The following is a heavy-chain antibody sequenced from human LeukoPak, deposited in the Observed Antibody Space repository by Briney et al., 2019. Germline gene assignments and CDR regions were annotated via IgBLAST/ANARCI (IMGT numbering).Heavy chain of an antibody. V-gene: IGHV4-59*08. CDR1: GDSISGSW. Sequence: PSETLSLTCTVSGDSISGSWWSWIRQPPGKGLEWIGYSYYSSTTNYNPSLKSRVTISVDTSKNQFSLKLSSVTAADTAVYYCARVLRYFGGFDPWGHGTLVTVFS. CDR3: ARVLRYFGGFDP. D-gene: IGHD3-9*01. J-gene: IGHJ5*02. CDR2: SYYSSTT.